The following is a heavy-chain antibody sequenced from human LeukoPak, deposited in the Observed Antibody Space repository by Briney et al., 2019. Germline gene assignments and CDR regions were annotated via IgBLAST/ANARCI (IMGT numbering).Heavy chain of an antibody. Sequence: SETLSLTCTVSVGYISIYDWSGIRQPPGKGLEWIGYIYYSGSTNYNPSLKSRVTISVDTSKNQFSRKLSTVTAADTAVYYCARHLCCGGSCYSHWFDPWGQGTLVTVSS. V-gene: IGHV4-59*08. CDR1: VGYISIYD. J-gene: IGHJ5*02. D-gene: IGHD2-15*01. CDR3: ARHLCCGGSCYSHWFDP. CDR2: IYYSGST.